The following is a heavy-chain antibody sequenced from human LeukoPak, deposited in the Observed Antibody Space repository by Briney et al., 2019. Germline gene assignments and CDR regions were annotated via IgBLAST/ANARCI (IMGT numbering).Heavy chain of an antibody. CDR3: ARDPTYYYGSGSVDY. Sequence: GGSLRLSCAASGFTFSSYGMHWVRQAPGKGLEWVAVIWYDGSNKYYADSVEGRFTISRDNSKNTLYLQMNSLRAEDTAVYYCARDPTYYYGSGSVDYWGQGTLVTVSS. D-gene: IGHD3-10*01. CDR1: GFTFSSYG. J-gene: IGHJ4*02. CDR2: IWYDGSNK. V-gene: IGHV3-33*01.